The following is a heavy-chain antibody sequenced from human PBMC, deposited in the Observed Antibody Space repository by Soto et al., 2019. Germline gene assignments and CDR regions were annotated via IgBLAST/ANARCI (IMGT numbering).Heavy chain of an antibody. CDR2: AYYRSRWLY. CDR1: GDSVSNNGAT. CDR3: ATDPQDFHSGFDC. Sequence: SQTLSLTCGICGDSVSNNGATWNWIRQSPSRGLEWLGRAYYRSRWLYDYATSVRGRISINPDTSKNQVSLQLNSVTPEDTAVYYCATDPQDFHSGFDCWGQGILVTV. D-gene: IGHD1-26*01. J-gene: IGHJ4*02. V-gene: IGHV6-1*01.